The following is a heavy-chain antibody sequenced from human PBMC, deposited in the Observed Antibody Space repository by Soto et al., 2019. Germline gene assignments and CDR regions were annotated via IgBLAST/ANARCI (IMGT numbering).Heavy chain of an antibody. CDR1: GDSISSSRYY. CDR2: LYFIGNT. D-gene: IGHD3-10*01. CDR3: ARQAGFGESLFLGYFDY. J-gene: IGHJ4*02. V-gene: IGHV4-39*01. Sequence: QLQLHQSGPGLVKPSEILSLTCTVSGDSISSSRYYWGWIRQPPGKELEWIGSLYFIGNTYYNPSLKSRLTISVDTSKNRFSLQLSSVTAADTAMYYCARQAGFGESLFLGYFDYWGQGILVTVSS.